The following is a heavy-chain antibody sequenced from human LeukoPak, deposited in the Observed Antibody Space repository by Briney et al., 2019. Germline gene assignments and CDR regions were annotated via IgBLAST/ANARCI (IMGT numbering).Heavy chain of an antibody. J-gene: IGHJ3*02. D-gene: IGHD3-16*02. CDR1: GGSISSSSYY. CDR3: AREPRRLYSREAFDI. V-gene: IGHV4-39*07. Sequence: SETLSLTCTVSGGSISSSSYYWGWIRQPPGKGLEWIGSIYYSGSTYYNPSLKSRVTISVDTSKNQFSLKLSSVTAADTAVYYCAREPRRLYSREAFDIWGQGTMVTVSS. CDR2: IYYSGST.